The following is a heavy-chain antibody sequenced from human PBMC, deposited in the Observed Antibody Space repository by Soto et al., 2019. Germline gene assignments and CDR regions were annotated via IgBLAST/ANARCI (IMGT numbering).Heavy chain of an antibody. CDR3: ARDTGRASADL. CDR2: ISHTDGLT. V-gene: IGHV3-48*03. D-gene: IGHD6-13*01. Sequence: EVQLAESGGDLVQPGGSLRLSCVGSGFTFTYYEMNWVRQAPGKGLERVAFISHTDGLTHYPDSVKGRFTISRDNAQNSLNLEMTSLTVEDTGVYYCARDTGRASADLWGQGTLVTVSS. J-gene: IGHJ5*02. CDR1: GFTFTYYE.